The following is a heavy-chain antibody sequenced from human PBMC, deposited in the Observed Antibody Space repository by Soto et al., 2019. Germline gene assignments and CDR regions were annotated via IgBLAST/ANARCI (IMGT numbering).Heavy chain of an antibody. V-gene: IGHV3-23*01. Sequence: QAGGSLRLSCAASGITFSSYAMSWVRQAPGKGLEWVSTVSGSGGNTYYADSVKGRFTISRDNIENTLYLQMISLRAEDMAIYYCAKGPHSSGWHYFDYWGQGTLVTVSS. CDR1: GITFSSYA. CDR2: VSGSGGNT. D-gene: IGHD6-19*01. CDR3: AKGPHSSGWHYFDY. J-gene: IGHJ4*02.